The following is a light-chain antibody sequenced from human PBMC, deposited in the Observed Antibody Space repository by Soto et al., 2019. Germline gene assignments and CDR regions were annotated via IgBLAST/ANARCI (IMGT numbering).Light chain of an antibody. V-gene: IGKV4-1*01. CDR1: QSVLYTSNNKNC. J-gene: IGKJ5*01. CDR3: QQYYTTPIT. CDR2: WAS. Sequence: DIVMTQSPDSLAVSLGERATIHCKSSQSVLYTSNNKNCLAWFQKKPGQPPKLLIFWASTREFGVPDRFSVSGSGTDFTLTISSLQPEDVAIYYCQQYYTTPITFGQGTRLEIK.